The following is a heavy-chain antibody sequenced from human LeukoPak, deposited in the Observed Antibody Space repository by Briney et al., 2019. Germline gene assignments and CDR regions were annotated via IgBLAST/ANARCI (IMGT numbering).Heavy chain of an antibody. D-gene: IGHD1-14*01. CDR3: ARDTGSPEYYFDY. CDR1: GYPISSGYY. V-gene: IGHV4-38-2*02. CDR2: IYHSGST. Sequence: SETLSLTCTVSGYPISSGYYWGWIRQPPGKGLEWIGSIYHSGSTYYNPSLKSRVTISVDTSKNQFSLKLSSVTAADTAVYYCARDTGSPEYYFDYWGQGTLVTVSS. J-gene: IGHJ4*02.